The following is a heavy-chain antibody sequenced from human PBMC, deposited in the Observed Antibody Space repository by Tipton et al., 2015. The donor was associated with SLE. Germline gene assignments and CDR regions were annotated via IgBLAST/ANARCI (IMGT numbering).Heavy chain of an antibody. CDR2: IYYSGST. CDR3: ARSGTARIAGAGPAFDI. D-gene: IGHD6-19*01. V-gene: IGHV4-59*07. J-gene: IGHJ3*02. CDR1: GGSFSGYY. Sequence: TLSLTCAVYGGSFSGYYWSWIRQPPGKGLEWIGYIYYSGSTNYNPSLKSRVTISVDTSKNQFSLKLSSVTAADTAMYYCARSGTARIAGAGPAFDIWGQGTMVTVSS.